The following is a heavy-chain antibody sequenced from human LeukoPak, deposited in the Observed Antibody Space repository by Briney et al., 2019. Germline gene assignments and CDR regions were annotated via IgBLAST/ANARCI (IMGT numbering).Heavy chain of an antibody. CDR2: IYYSGST. J-gene: IGHJ4*02. V-gene: IGHV4-39*01. CDR1: GGSISSSSYY. Sequence: PSETLSLTCTVSGGSISSSSYYWGWIRQPPGKGLEWIGSIYYSGSTYCNPSLKSRVTISVDTSKNPFSLKLSSVTAADTAVYYCARQRWGRYYYGSGSFDWGQGTLVTVSS. CDR3: ARQRWGRYYYGSGSFD. D-gene: IGHD3-10*01.